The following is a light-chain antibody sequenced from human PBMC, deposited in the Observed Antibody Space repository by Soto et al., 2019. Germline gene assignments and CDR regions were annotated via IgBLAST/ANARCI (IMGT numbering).Light chain of an antibody. J-gene: IGKJ1*01. CDR2: TAS. V-gene: IGKV1-39*01. CDR3: QQYNNWPWT. CDR1: QSISSY. Sequence: DIQMTQSSSSLSASVGDRVTITCRASQSISSYLNWYQQKPGKAPKLLIYTASNLQSGVPSRFSGSGSGTDFTLTISSLQSEYFAVYYCQQYNNWPWTFGQGTKVDI.